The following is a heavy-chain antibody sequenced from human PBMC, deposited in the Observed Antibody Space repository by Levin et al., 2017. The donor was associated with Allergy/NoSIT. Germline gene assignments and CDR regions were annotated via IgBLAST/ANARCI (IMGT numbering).Heavy chain of an antibody. CDR2: IWYDGSNK. J-gene: IGHJ6*03. V-gene: IGHV3-33*01. CDR3: ARDRISSTFRYYYYYYMDV. CDR1: GFTFSSYG. Sequence: PGGSLRLSCAASGFTFSSYGMHWVRQAPGKGLEWVAVIWYDGSNKYYADSVKGRFTISRDNSKNTLYLQMNSLRAEDTAVYYCARDRISSTFRYYYYYYMDVWGKGTTVTVSS. D-gene: IGHD3-16*01.